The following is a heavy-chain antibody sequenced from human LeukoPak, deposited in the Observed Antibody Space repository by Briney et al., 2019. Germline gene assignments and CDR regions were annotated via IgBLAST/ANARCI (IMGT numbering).Heavy chain of an antibody. CDR1: GYTFTSYA. Sequence: SVKVSCKASGYTFTSYAMNWVRQAPGQGLEWMGGIIPIFGTANYAQKFQGRVTITTDESTSTAYMELSSLRSEDTAVYYCARGRCSSTSCYLDYWGQGTLVTVSS. CDR3: ARGRCSSTSCYLDY. CDR2: IIPIFGTA. V-gene: IGHV1-69*05. D-gene: IGHD2-2*01. J-gene: IGHJ4*02.